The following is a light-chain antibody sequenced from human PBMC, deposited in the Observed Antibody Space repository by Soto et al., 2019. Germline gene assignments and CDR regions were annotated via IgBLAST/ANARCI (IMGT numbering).Light chain of an antibody. CDR1: SSDVGGYKY. Sequence: QSALTQPRSVSGSPGQSVTISCTGTSSDVGGYKYVSWYQQHPGKAPKLMIYDVTKRPSGVPGRFSGSNSGNPASLTISGLQGDDEADYYCCSYAGGFTPVVFGGGTKLTVL. CDR3: CSYAGGFTPVV. J-gene: IGLJ2*01. V-gene: IGLV2-11*01. CDR2: DVT.